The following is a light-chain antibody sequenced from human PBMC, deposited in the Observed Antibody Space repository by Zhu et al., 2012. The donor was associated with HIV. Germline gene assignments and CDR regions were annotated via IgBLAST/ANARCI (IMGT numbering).Light chain of an antibody. J-gene: IGKJ4*01. CDR1: QSIGSY. CDR3: QQSSNWPPGLT. CDR2: GAS. V-gene: IGKV3-11*01. Sequence: PGERATLSCRASQSIGSYLAWYQQKPGQAPRLLIYGASNRATGVAARFSGSGSRTDFTLTISSLEPEDFAVYYCQQSSNWPPGLTFGGGTKVEIK.